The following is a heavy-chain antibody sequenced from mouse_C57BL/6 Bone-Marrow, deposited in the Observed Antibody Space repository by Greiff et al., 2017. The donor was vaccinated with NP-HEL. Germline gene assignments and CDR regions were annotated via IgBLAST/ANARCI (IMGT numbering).Heavy chain of an antibody. D-gene: IGHD3-2*02. CDR3: ASAQSWFAY. CDR2: ISSGSSTI. Sequence: VQLKESGGGLVKPGGSLKLSCAASGFTFSDYGMHWVRQAPEKGLEWVAYISSGSSTIYYADTVKGRFTISRDTAKNTLFLQMTLLRSEDTAMYYCASAQSWFAYWGQGTLVTVSA. J-gene: IGHJ3*01. V-gene: IGHV5-17*01. CDR1: GFTFSDYG.